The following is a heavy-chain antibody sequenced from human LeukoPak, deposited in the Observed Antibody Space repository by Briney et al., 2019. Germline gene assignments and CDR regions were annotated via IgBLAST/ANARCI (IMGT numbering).Heavy chain of an antibody. V-gene: IGHV3-53*01. J-gene: IGHJ6*03. CDR2: IYSGGST. CDR1: GFTVSNNY. D-gene: IGHD3-10*01. CDR3: ARGGMVRGVIGYFYYYMDV. Sequence: SGGSLRLSCAASGFTVSNNYMSWVRQAPGKGLEWVSIIYSGGSTYYADSGKGRFTISRDNSKNTLCLQMKSLRAEDTAVYYCARGGMVRGVIGYFYYYMDVWGKGTTVTISS.